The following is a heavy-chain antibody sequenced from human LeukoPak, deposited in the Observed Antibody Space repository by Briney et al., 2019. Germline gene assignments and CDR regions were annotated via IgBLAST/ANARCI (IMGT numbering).Heavy chain of an antibody. CDR2: ISGSGGST. Sequence: GGSLRLSCAASGFTFSSYAMSWVRQAPGKGLEWVSAISGSGGSTYYADSVKGRFTISRDNSKNTLYLQMNSLRAEDTAVYYCARVPYGSGSYEFDYWGQGTLVTVSS. J-gene: IGHJ4*02. V-gene: IGHV3-23*01. CDR3: ARVPYGSGSYEFDY. D-gene: IGHD3-10*01. CDR1: GFTFSSYA.